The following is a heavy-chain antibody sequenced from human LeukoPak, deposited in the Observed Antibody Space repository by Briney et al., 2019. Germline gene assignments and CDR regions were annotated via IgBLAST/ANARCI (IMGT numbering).Heavy chain of an antibody. V-gene: IGHV4-4*07. CDR1: GGSISSYY. CDR3: ARAYCTNGVCSAYYFDY. CDR2: IYTSGST. J-gene: IGHJ4*02. Sequence: SETLSLTCTVSGGSISSYYWSWIRQPAGKGLGWIGRIYTSGSTNYNPSLKSRVTMSVDTSKNQFSLKLSSVTAADTAVYYCARAYCTNGVCSAYYFDYWGQGTLVTVSS. D-gene: IGHD2-8*01.